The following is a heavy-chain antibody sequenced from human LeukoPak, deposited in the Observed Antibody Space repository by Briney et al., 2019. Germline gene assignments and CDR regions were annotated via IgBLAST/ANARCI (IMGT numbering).Heavy chain of an antibody. CDR2: INPNSGGT. V-gene: IGHV1-2*02. Sequence: ASVKVSCKASGYTFTGYYMHWVRQAPGQGLEWMGWINPNSGGTNYAQKFQGRVTMTRDTSISTAYMGLSRLRSDDTAVYYCARRVQYYYYYMDVWGKGTTVTVSS. J-gene: IGHJ6*03. D-gene: IGHD1-1*01. CDR3: ARRVQYYYYYMDV. CDR1: GYTFTGYY.